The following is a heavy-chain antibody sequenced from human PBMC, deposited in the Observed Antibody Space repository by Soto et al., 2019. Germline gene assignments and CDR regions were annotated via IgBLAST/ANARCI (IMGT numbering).Heavy chain of an antibody. Sequence: ASVKVSCKASGYTFTSYAMHWVRQAPGQRLEWMGWINAGNGKTKYSQKFQGRVTITRDTSASTAYMELSSLRSEDTVVYYCASTLDYIWGSYRYTTGFDYWGQGTLVTVSS. CDR3: ASTLDYIWGSYRYTTGFDY. CDR1: GYTFTSYA. J-gene: IGHJ4*02. V-gene: IGHV1-3*01. D-gene: IGHD3-16*02. CDR2: INAGNGKT.